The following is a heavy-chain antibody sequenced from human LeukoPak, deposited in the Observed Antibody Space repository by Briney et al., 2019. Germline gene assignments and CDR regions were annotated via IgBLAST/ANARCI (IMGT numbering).Heavy chain of an antibody. J-gene: IGHJ4*02. Sequence: GGSLRLSCVASGFSFSRYGMHWVRQAPGKGLEWLAVIWYDESNNFYADSVKGRFTISRDNSRNTVYLQMSRLTTDDTAVYYCARDWSINLSRGSHFPGYWGQGTLVTVFS. D-gene: IGHD2-8*02. V-gene: IGHV3-33*01. CDR3: ARDWSINLSRGSHFPGY. CDR1: GFSFSRYG. CDR2: IWYDESNN.